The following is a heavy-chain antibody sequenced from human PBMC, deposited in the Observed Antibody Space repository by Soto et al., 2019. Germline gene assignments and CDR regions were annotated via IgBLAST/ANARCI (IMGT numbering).Heavy chain of an antibody. CDR1: GFTFSTYA. Sequence: EVQLLESGGGFIQPGGSLRLSCAASGFTFSTYAMGWVRQAPGRGLEWVSLISADTTRTYYGDSMRGRFTISRDNSKNSLYLQMNSLRVDDTAVYYCATQDFRGVTGTTWGQGTLVTVSS. CDR3: ATQDFRGVTGTT. J-gene: IGHJ4*02. D-gene: IGHD1-20*01. V-gene: IGHV3-23*01. CDR2: ISADTTRT.